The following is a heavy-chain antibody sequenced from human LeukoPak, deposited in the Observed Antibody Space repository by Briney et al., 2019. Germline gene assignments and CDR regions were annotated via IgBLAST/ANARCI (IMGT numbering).Heavy chain of an antibody. D-gene: IGHD2-2*01. Sequence: PGGSLRLSCAASGFTFSSYSMNWVRQAPGKGLEWVSAISGSGFTTYYADSVKGRFTISRDNSKNTLYLQMNSLRAEDTAVYYCTKEQVGVLVPAAYDVWGKGTTVTVSS. CDR1: GFTFSSYS. CDR3: TKEQVGVLVPAAYDV. CDR2: ISGSGFTT. J-gene: IGHJ6*04. V-gene: IGHV3-23*01.